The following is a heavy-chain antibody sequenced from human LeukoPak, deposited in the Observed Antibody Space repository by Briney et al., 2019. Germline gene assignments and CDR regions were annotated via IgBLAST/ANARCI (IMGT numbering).Heavy chain of an antibody. V-gene: IGHV3-21*01. J-gene: IGHJ4*02. D-gene: IGHD6-6*01. CDR2: ISSSSSYI. Sequence: GSLRLSCAASGFTFSSYSMNWVRQAPGKGLEWVSSISSSSSYIYYADSVKGRFTISRDNAKNSLYLQMNSLRAEDTAVYYCAGAYSSSSLFILWGQGTLVTVSS. CDR3: AGAYSSSSLFIL. CDR1: GFTFSSYS.